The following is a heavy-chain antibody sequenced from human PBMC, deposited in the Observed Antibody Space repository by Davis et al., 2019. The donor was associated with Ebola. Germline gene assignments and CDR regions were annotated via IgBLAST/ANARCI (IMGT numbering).Heavy chain of an antibody. CDR1: GGTFSSYA. J-gene: IGHJ6*02. CDR3: AGNIVATITDYYYGMDV. CDR2: ISAYNGNT. Sequence: ASVKVSCKASGGTFSSYAISWVRQAPGQGLEWMGWISAYNGNTNYAQKLQGRVTMTTNTSTSTAYMELSSLRSEDTAVYYCAGNIVATITDYYYGMDVWGQGTTVTVSS. D-gene: IGHD5-12*01. V-gene: IGHV1-18*01.